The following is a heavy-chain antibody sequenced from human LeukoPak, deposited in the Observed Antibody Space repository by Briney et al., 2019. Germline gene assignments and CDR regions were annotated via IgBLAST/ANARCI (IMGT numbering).Heavy chain of an antibody. V-gene: IGHV3-30*18. CDR1: EFTFSSHG. CDR2: ISYDGSNK. D-gene: IGHD6-19*01. Sequence: PGGSLRLSCAASEFTFSSHGMHWVRQAPGKGLEWVAVISYDGSNKYYADSVKGRFTISRDNSKNTLYLQMNSLRSEDTAVYHCXKDGRSYSSGWPPFDYWGQGALVTVSS. CDR3: XKDGRSYSSGWPPFDY. J-gene: IGHJ4*02.